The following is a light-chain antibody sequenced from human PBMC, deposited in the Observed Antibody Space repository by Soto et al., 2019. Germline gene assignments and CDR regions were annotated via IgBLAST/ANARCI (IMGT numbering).Light chain of an antibody. CDR2: GAS. CDR1: QSVSNNY. CDR3: QQYGSSST. V-gene: IGKV3-20*01. Sequence: EIKMTQSPGTLSLSPGERATLSCRASQSVSNNYLAWYQQKPGQAPRLLIYGASSRPTGIPDRFSGSGSGTDFTLTISRLEPEDFAVYYCQQYGSSSTFGQGTRLENK. J-gene: IGKJ5*01.